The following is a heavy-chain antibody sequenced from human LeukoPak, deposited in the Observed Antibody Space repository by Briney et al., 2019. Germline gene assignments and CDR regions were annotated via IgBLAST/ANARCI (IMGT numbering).Heavy chain of an antibody. Sequence: SETLSLTCAVYGESFSGYYWSWIRPPPGKGLEWVGEINHSGRTNYNPSLKSRVTISVDTSKNQFSLKLSSVTAADTAVYYCARERRNRWLQSTGVPDYWGQGTLVTVSS. D-gene: IGHD5-24*01. CDR2: INHSGRT. V-gene: IGHV4-34*01. CDR1: GESFSGYY. J-gene: IGHJ4*02. CDR3: ARERRNRWLQSTGVPDY.